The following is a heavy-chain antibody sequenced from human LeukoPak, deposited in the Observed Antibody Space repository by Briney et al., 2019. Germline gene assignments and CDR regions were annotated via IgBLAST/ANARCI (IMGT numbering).Heavy chain of an antibody. Sequence: GASVKVSCKVSGYTLTELSMHWVRQAPGKGLEWMGGFDPEDGETIYAQKFQGRVTMTEDTSTDTAYMELSSLRSEDTAVYYCATAKNWDPYSDYWGQGTLVTVSS. CDR2: FDPEDGET. D-gene: IGHD7-27*01. V-gene: IGHV1-24*01. J-gene: IGHJ4*02. CDR1: GYTLTELS. CDR3: ATAKNWDPYSDY.